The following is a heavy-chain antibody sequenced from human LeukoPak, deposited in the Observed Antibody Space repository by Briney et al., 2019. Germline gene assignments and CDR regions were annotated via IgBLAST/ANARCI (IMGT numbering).Heavy chain of an antibody. D-gene: IGHD5-18*01. CDR1: GGSISSSSYY. J-gene: IGHJ6*03. V-gene: IGHV4-39*07. CDR3: ARDRGYSYGNYYYYYMDV. Sequence: PSETLSLTCTVSGGSISSSSYYWGWIRQPPGKGLEWIGSIYYSGSTNYNPSLKSRVTISVDTSKNQFSLKLSSVTAADTAVYYCARDRGYSYGNYYYYYMDVWGKGTTVTVSS. CDR2: IYYSGST.